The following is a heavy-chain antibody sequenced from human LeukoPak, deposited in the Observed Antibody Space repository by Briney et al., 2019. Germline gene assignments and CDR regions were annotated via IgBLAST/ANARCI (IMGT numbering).Heavy chain of an antibody. CDR3: ARDRASHYSSTGFDP. CDR1: GFTFSSYS. CDR2: ISSSSSTI. D-gene: IGHD3-10*01. J-gene: IGHJ5*02. Sequence: PGGSLRLSCAASGFTFSSYSMNWVRQAPGKGLEWVSYISSSSSTIYYADSVKGRFTISRDNAKNSLYLQMNSLRAEDTAVYYCARDRASHYSSTGFDPWAQGTLVTVSS. V-gene: IGHV3-48*04.